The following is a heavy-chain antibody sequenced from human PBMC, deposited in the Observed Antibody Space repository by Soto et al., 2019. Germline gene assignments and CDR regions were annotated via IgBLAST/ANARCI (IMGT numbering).Heavy chain of an antibody. D-gene: IGHD2-15*01. CDR3: ARDHPGSGGAPGWFDP. CDR2: INPSGGST. V-gene: IGHV1-46*01. Sequence: ASVKVSCKASGYTFTSYYMHWVRQAPGQGLEWMGIINPSGGSTSYAQKFQGRVTMTRDTSTSTVYMELGSLRSEDTAVYYCARDHPGSGGAPGWFDPWGQGTLVTVSS. CDR1: GYTFTSYY. J-gene: IGHJ5*02.